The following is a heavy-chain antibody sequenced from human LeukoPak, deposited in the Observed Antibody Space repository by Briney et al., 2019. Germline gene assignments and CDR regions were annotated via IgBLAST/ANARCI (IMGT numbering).Heavy chain of an antibody. J-gene: IGHJ1*01. CDR2: IYYSGST. D-gene: IGHD4-23*01. CDR3: ARYLDYGGNSRVFQH. CDR1: SGSISSSSYY. Sequence: PSQTLSLTCTVSSGSISSSSYYWGWIRQPPGKGLEWIGSIYYSGSTYYNPSLKSRVTISVDTSKNQFSLKLSSVTAADTAVYYCARYLDYGGNSRVFQHWGQGTLVTVSS. V-gene: IGHV4-39*01.